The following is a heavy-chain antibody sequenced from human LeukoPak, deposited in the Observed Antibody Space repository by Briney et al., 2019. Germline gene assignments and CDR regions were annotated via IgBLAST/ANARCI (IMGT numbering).Heavy chain of an antibody. CDR1: GYTFTSYG. J-gene: IGHJ3*02. Sequence: ASVKVSCKASGYTFTSYGISWVRQAPGQGLEWMGWISAYNGNTNYAQKLQGRVTMTTDTSTSTAYMELSSLRSEDTAVYYCARPGSGSYSFAAFDIWGQGTMVTVSS. CDR2: ISAYNGNT. D-gene: IGHD1-26*01. CDR3: ARPGSGSYSFAAFDI. V-gene: IGHV1-18*01.